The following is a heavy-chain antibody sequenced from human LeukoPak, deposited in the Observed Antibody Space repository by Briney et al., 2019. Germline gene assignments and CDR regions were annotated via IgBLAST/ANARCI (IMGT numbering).Heavy chain of an antibody. Sequence: SETLSLTCNVSGGSISSYYWSWIRQPPGKRLEWIGYIHYSGSTKYNPSLKSRVSISLYTPKNQFSLRLSPVTAADAAVYYCAGTVAGPNWFDSWGQGTQITVSS. J-gene: IGHJ5*01. CDR2: IHYSGST. V-gene: IGHV4-59*08. D-gene: IGHD6-19*01. CDR3: AGTVAGPNWFDS. CDR1: GGSISSYY.